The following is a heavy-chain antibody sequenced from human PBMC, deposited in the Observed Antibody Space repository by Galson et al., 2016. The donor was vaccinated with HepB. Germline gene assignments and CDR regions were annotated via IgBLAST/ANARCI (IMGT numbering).Heavy chain of an antibody. V-gene: IGHV3-7*03. Sequence: SLRLSCAASGSTFSRYWMSWVRQAPGKGPEWVAHIHQDGSERYYVDSAKGRFTISRDNAENLLYLPMNSLRAEDTAVYHCARESRGSGSNIWGQGTLVTVSS. CDR1: GSTFSRYW. J-gene: IGHJ4*02. D-gene: IGHD5-12*01. CDR2: IHQDGSER. CDR3: ARESRGSGSNI.